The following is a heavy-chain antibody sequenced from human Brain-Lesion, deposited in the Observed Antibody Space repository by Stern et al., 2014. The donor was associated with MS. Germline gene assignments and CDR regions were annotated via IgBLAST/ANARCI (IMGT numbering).Heavy chain of an antibody. V-gene: IGHV5-51*03. J-gene: IGHJ5*02. CDR3: ARRFYTDPWFDP. D-gene: IGHD3-16*01. Sequence: EVQLVESGAEVKKPGESLRLSCKASGYMFTNYWIGWVRQIPGQGPEWMGILYPAGAITLYSPSFQGQVTISADTSISTAYLQWSSLKASDTAMYYCARRFYTDPWFDPWGQGTLVTVSS. CDR2: LYPAGAIT. CDR1: GYMFTNYW.